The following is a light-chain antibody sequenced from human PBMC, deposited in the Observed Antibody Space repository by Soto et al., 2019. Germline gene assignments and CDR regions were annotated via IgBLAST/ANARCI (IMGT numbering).Light chain of an antibody. J-gene: IGLJ2*01. CDR1: SSDVGGYNY. Sequence: QSVLTQPASVSGSPGQSITISCTGTSSDVGGYNYVSWYQQHPGKAPKLMIYEVSNRPSGVSNRFSGSKSGNTASLTISGLQAEDEADYYCCSYALGSTLVFGGWTQLTVL. CDR2: EVS. V-gene: IGLV2-23*02. CDR3: CSYALGSTLV.